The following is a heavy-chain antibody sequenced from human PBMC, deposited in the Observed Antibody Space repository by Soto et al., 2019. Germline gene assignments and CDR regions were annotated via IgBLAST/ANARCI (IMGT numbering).Heavy chain of an antibody. CDR2: ISSSSSTI. J-gene: IGHJ4*02. D-gene: IGHD3-22*01. CDR1: GLTFSSYS. V-gene: IGHV3-48*02. Sequence: GXLRLSCAASGLTFSSYSMNWVRQAPGKGLEWVSYISSSSSTIYYADSVKGRFTISRDNAKNSLYLQMNSLRDEDTAVYYCARDYYDSSGPRKFDYWGQGTLVTASS. CDR3: ARDYYDSSGPRKFDY.